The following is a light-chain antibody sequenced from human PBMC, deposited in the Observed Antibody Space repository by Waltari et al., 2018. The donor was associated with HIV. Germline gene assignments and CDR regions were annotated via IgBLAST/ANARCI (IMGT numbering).Light chain of an antibody. CDR1: QSIKTY. CDR2: SAS. Sequence: DIQMTQSPSSLSASVGARVTVTCRASQSIKTYLNWYQFKPGKAPKLLIYSASSLQSGVPSRFSGRGSGTEFTLTIRSLQLEDFATYYCQRSHSPYIFAFGPGTNV. J-gene: IGKJ3*01. V-gene: IGKV1-39*01. CDR3: QRSHSPYIFA.